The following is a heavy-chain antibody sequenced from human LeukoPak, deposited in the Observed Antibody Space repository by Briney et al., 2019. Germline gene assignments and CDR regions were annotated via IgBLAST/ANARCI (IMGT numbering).Heavy chain of an antibody. CDR2: INPNSGGT. CDR3: ARGDYYDSSGYESTYNWFDT. V-gene: IGHV1-2*02. CDR1: GYTFTDYY. D-gene: IGHD3-22*01. J-gene: IGHJ5*02. Sequence: ASVKVSCKASGYTFTDYYIHWVRQAPGQGLEWMGWINPNSGGTNYAQKFQGRVTMTRDTSISTAYMELSRLRSDDTAVYYCARGDYYDSSGYESTYNWFDTWGQGTLVTVSS.